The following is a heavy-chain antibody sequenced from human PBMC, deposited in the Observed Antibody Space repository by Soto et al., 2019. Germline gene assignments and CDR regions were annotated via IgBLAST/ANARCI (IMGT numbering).Heavy chain of an antibody. D-gene: IGHD4-17*01. CDR2: INHSGST. Sequence: TSETLSLTCAVEGGSFSGYYWSWIRQPPGKGLEWIGEINHSGSTNYNPSLKSRVTISVDTSKNQFSLKLSSVTAADTAVYYCARSLRGDAFDIWGQGTMVTVSS. CDR1: GGSFSGYY. J-gene: IGHJ3*02. V-gene: IGHV4-34*01. CDR3: ARSLRGDAFDI.